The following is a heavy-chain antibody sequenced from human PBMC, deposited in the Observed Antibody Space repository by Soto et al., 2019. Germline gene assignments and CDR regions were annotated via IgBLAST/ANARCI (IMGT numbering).Heavy chain of an antibody. CDR2: INPSGGST. D-gene: IGHD3-10*01. CDR1: GYTFTSYY. V-gene: IGHV1-46*01. Sequence: QVQLVQSGAEVKKPGASVKVSCKSSGYTFTSYYMHWVRQAPGQGLEWMGIINPSGGSTSYAQKFQGRVTMTRDTSTSTVYMELSSLRYEATAVYYCARAGGGFDYWGQGTLVTVSS. CDR3: ARAGGGFDY. J-gene: IGHJ4*02.